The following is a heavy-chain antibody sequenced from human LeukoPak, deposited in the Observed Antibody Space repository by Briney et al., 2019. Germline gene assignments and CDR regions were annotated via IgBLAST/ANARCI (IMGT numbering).Heavy chain of an antibody. CDR1: GGSISSDY. J-gene: IGHJ4*02. Sequence: PSETLSLTCTVSGGSISSDYWSWIRQPPGKGLEWIGYIYYTGITNYNPSLRSRVTMSLDKSKSQFSLNLASVTAADTAIYYCAGGVGITTSHWGQGALVTVSS. CDR3: AGGVGITTSH. D-gene: IGHD3-22*01. V-gene: IGHV4-59*08. CDR2: IYYTGIT.